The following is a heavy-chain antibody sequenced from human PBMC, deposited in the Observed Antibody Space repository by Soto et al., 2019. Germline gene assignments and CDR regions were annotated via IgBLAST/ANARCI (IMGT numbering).Heavy chain of an antibody. CDR3: GRVQTVDTSMVTGGGWFDP. D-gene: IGHD5-18*01. V-gene: IGHV1-18*01. Sequence: QVQLVQSGAEVKKPGASVKVSCEASGYTFTTYGISWVRQAPGQGLEWMGWISTKNGNTNYAQKLQGRVTMTTDTSTRPAYMGRRSLGSDDTAVYYCGRVQTVDTSMVTGGGWFDPWGQGTLVTVSS. J-gene: IGHJ5*02. CDR2: ISTKNGNT. CDR1: GYTFTTYG.